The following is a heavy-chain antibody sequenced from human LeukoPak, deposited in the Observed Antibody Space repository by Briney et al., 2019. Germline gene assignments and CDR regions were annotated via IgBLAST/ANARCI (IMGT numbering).Heavy chain of an antibody. V-gene: IGHV4-61*01. CDR1: GGSVSSGSYY. CDR3: ASLAWHGSAHFSY. J-gene: IGHJ4*02. CDR2: IYSSGST. Sequence: SSETLSLTCTVSGGSVSSGSYYWSWIRQPPGKGLEWIGYIYSSGSTNYNPSLRSRITISVDTSKNQFSLKVSSVTAADTAVYFCASLAWHGSAHFSYWGQGTLVTVSS. D-gene: IGHD3-3*02.